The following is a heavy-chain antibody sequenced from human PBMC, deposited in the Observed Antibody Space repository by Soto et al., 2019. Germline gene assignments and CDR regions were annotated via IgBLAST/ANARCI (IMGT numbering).Heavy chain of an antibody. J-gene: IGHJ4*02. D-gene: IGHD2-15*01. CDR1: GFTFDDYA. CDR3: ASGGSYYYFDY. Sequence: EVQLVESGGGLLQPGRSLRLSCAASGFTFDDYAMHWVRQAPGKGLEWVSGISWNSGSIGYADSVKGRFTISRDNAKNSLYLQMNSLRAEDTALYYCASGGSYYYFDYWGQGTLVTVSS. CDR2: ISWNSGSI. V-gene: IGHV3-9*01.